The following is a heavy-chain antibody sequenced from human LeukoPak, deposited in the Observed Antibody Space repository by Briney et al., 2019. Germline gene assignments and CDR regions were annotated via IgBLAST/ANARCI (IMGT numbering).Heavy chain of an antibody. CDR1: GYTFSSYA. V-gene: IGHV3-23*01. CDR3: ANMIITHSDY. Sequence: GGSLRLSCAASGYTFSSYAMSWVRQAPGKGLEWVSAISGSGGSTYYADSVEGRFTISRDNSKNTLYLQMNSLRAEDTAVYYCANMIITHSDYWGQGTLVTVSS. CDR2: ISGSGGST. D-gene: IGHD3-16*01. J-gene: IGHJ4*02.